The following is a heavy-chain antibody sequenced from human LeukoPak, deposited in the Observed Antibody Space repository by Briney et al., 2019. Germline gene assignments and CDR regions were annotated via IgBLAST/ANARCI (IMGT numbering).Heavy chain of an antibody. D-gene: IGHD3-22*01. CDR3: ARDQSLPGYDSSGYNDAFDI. Sequence: GGSLRLSCAASGFTFSSYAMSWVRQAPGKGLERVSVIYSGGSTYYADSVKGRFTISRDNSKNTLYLQMNSLRAEDTAVYYCARDQSLPGYDSSGYNDAFDIWGQGTMVTVSS. J-gene: IGHJ3*02. CDR2: IYSGGST. V-gene: IGHV3-53*01. CDR1: GFTFSSYA.